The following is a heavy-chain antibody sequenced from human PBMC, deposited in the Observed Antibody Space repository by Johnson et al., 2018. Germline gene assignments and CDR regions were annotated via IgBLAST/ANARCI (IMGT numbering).Heavy chain of an antibody. D-gene: IGHD3-10*01. Sequence: VQLVESGGGLVKPGRSLRLSCTGSDFPFSDYDLIWLRQAPGKGLEWVGSIRSRAFGGTTEYGASVRGRFTIPRDDSKSTASLQMNSLETEDTAVYYCTRDAQGTYGPGSAFDYWGQGTLVTVSS. CDR2: IRSRAFGGTT. CDR3: TRDAQGTYGPGSAFDY. V-gene: IGHV3-49*05. CDR1: DFPFSDYD. J-gene: IGHJ4*02.